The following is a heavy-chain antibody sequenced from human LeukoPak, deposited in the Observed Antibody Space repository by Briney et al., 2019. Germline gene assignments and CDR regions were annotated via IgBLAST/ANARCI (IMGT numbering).Heavy chain of an antibody. V-gene: IGHV3-30*02. J-gene: IGHJ3*02. D-gene: IGHD3-3*01. CDR2: IRYDGSNK. CDR1: GFTFSSYG. CDR3: AKDRSYDFWSDAFDI. Sequence: PGGSLRLSCAASGFTFSSYGMHWVRQAPGKGLEWVAFIRYDGSNKYYADSVKGRFTISGDNSKNTLYLQMNSLRAEDTAVYYCAKDRSYDFWSDAFDIWGQGTMVTVSS.